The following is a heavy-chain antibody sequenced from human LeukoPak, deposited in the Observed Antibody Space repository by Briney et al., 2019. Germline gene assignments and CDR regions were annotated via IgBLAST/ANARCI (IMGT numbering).Heavy chain of an antibody. V-gene: IGHV3-53*01. CDR3: ARALYNTYYYDSSGYFL. J-gene: IGHJ3*01. CDR2: IYSGGST. CDR1: GFTVSRNY. D-gene: IGHD3-22*01. Sequence: GGSPSLPCEASGFTVSRNYLSWVRQAPGKGLGWVSVIYSGGSTYYADSVKGRFTISRDNSKNTLYLQMDSLRAEDTAVYYCARALYNTYYYDSSGYFLWGQGTMVTVSS.